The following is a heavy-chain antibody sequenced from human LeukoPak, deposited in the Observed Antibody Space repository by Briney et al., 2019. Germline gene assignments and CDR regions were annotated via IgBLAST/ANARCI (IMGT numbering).Heavy chain of an antibody. Sequence: ASVKVSCKASGYTFTSYGISWVRQAPGQGLEWMGWISAYNGNTNYAQKLQGRVTMTTDTSTSTAYMELRSLRSDDTAVYYCARVGDSNEILNNWFDPWGQGTLVTVSS. V-gene: IGHV1-18*01. D-gene: IGHD6-13*01. J-gene: IGHJ5*02. CDR3: ARVGDSNEILNNWFDP. CDR2: ISAYNGNT. CDR1: GYTFTSYG.